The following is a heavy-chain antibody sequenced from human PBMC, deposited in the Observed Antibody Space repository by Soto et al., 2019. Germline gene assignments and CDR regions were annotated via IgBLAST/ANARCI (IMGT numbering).Heavy chain of an antibody. CDR1: GGSISTYY. V-gene: IGHV4-59*01. CDR2: IYYSGST. J-gene: IGHJ6*03. Sequence: QVQLQESGPGLVKPSETLSLTCNVSGGSISTYYWSWIRQPPGKELEWIGYIYYSGSTNYNPSLKSRVTISVDTSKNQFSLKLTSVTAADTAVYYCARGGRAAYYYYMGVWGKGTTVTVSS. CDR3: ARGGRAAYYYYMGV.